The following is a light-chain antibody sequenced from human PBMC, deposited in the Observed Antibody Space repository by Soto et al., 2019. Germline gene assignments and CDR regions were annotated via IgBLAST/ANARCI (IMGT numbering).Light chain of an antibody. J-gene: IGLJ3*02. CDR3: ATWGDSLNTWV. Sequence: QSVLTQPASVSGSPGQSITISCTGTSSDVGGYIYVSWYQQHPGKAPKLMIYEVSNRPSGVSNHCSGSKSGNTASLTVSGLQAEDEADYFCATWGDSLNTWVFGGGTRVTVL. CDR1: SSDVGGYIY. CDR2: EVS. V-gene: IGLV2-14*01.